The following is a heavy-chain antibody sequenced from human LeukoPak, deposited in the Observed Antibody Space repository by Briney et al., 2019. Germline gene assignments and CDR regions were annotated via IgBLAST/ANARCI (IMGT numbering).Heavy chain of an antibody. Sequence: PGGSLRLSCAASGFTFSSYSMNRVRQAPGKGLEWVSSISSSSTYIYYADSVKGRFTISRDNAKNMLYLQMNSLRAEDTAVYYCARDRYMTTVAPQLFDYWGQGTLVTVSS. D-gene: IGHD4-17*01. J-gene: IGHJ4*02. CDR2: ISSSSTYI. V-gene: IGHV3-21*01. CDR1: GFTFSSYS. CDR3: ARDRYMTTVAPQLFDY.